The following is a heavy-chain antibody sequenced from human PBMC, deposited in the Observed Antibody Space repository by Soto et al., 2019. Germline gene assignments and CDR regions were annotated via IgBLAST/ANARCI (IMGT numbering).Heavy chain of an antibody. V-gene: IGHV4-59*01. CDR2: IYYSGST. D-gene: IGHD3-10*01. Sequence: PSETLSLTCTVSGGSISSYYWSWIRQPPGKGLEWIGYIYYSGSTNYNPSLKSRVTISVDTSKNQFSLKLSSVTAADTAVYYCARDRGPDMVRGDNWFDPWGQGTLVTVSS. J-gene: IGHJ5*02. CDR1: GGSISSYY. CDR3: ARDRGPDMVRGDNWFDP.